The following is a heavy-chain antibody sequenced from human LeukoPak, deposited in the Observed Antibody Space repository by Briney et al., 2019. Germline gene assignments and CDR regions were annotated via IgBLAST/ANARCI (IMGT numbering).Heavy chain of an antibody. Sequence: PGGSLRLSCAASGFTFSSYSMNWVRQAPGKGLEWVSSISSSSSYIYYADSVKGRFTISRDNAKNSLYLQMNSLRAEDTAVYYCARDDSGGWTIGAFDYWGQGTLVTVSS. CDR2: ISSSSSYI. CDR3: ARDDSGGWTIGAFDY. D-gene: IGHD6-19*01. V-gene: IGHV3-21*01. J-gene: IGHJ4*02. CDR1: GFTFSSYS.